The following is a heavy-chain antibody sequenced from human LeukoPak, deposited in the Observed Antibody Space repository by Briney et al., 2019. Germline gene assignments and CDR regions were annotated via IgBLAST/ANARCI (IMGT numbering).Heavy chain of an antibody. CDR1: GFTFSSYA. J-gene: IGHJ4*02. Sequence: GGSLRLSCAASGFTFSSYAMSWVRQAPGKGVEWVSAISGRGGSTYYADSVKGRFTIFRDNTKNTLYLHMNSLRAEYAAVYYCAKVPSVYCSSTSCYLDYWGQGTLGTVSS. V-gene: IGHV3-23*01. CDR2: ISGRGGST. D-gene: IGHD2-2*01. CDR3: AKVPSVYCSSTSCYLDY.